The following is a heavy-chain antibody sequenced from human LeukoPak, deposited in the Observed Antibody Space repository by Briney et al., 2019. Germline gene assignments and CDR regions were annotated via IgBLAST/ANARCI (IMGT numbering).Heavy chain of an antibody. J-gene: IGHJ6*02. V-gene: IGHV1-69*04. CDR2: IIPILGIA. CDR3: ARAYYYDSSGYYYYYYGMDV. Sequence: ASVKVSCKASGGTFSSYAISWVRQALGQGLEWMGRIIPILGIANYAQKFQGRVTITADKSTSTAYMELSSLRSEDTAVYYCARAYYYDSSGYYYYYYGMDVWGQGTTVTVSS. CDR1: GGTFSSYA. D-gene: IGHD3-22*01.